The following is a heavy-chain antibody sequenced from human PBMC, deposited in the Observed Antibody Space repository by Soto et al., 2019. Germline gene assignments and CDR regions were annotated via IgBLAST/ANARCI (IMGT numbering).Heavy chain of an antibody. CDR2: ITATGDRT. Sequence: PGGSLRLSCADSGFRFSSYSMSWVRQTPGKWLEWVAAITATGDRTYYADSVTGRFTISRDNSKKTHYLQITSLRAEDTAMYYCATMNGYFEYWGQGXPVTVYS. J-gene: IGHJ4*02. D-gene: IGHD3-22*01. CDR3: ATMNGYFEY. V-gene: IGHV3-23*01. CDR1: GFRFSSYS.